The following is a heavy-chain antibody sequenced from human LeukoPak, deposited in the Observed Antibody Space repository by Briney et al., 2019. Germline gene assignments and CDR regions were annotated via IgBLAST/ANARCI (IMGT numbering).Heavy chain of an antibody. CDR3: AREYYYGSGLNWFDP. D-gene: IGHD3-10*01. CDR2: IYYSGST. V-gene: IGHV4-61*08. Sequence: SETLSLTCTVSGGSISSGDYYWSWIRQPPGKGLEWIGYIYYSGSTNYNPSLKSRVTISVDTSKNQFSLKLSSVTAADTAVYYCAREYYYGSGLNWFDPWGQGTLVTVSS. CDR1: GGSISSGDYY. J-gene: IGHJ5*02.